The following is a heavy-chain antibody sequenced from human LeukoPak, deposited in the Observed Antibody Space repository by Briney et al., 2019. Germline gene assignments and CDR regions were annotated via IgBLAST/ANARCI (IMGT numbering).Heavy chain of an antibody. V-gene: IGHV1-8*02. Sequence: GASVKVSCKASGYTFTSYDINWVRQATGQGLEWMGWMNPNSGNTGYAQKFQGRVTMTRNTSISTAYMELSSLRSEDTAVYYCARAPYYDFWSGMLRFDPWGQGTLVTVSS. CDR1: GYTFTSYD. CDR2: MNPNSGNT. D-gene: IGHD3-3*01. J-gene: IGHJ5*02. CDR3: ARAPYYDFWSGMLRFDP.